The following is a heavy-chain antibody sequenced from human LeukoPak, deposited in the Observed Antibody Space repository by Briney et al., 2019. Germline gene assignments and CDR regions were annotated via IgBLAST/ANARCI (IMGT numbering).Heavy chain of an antibody. CDR3: ARDNSYGPFDY. V-gene: IGHV4-34*01. J-gene: IGHJ4*02. CDR1: GGSFSGYY. Sequence: SETLSLTCAVYGGSFSGYYWSWIRQPPGKGLEWIGEINHSGSTNYNPSLKSRVTISVDTSKNQFSLKLSSVTAADTAVYYCARDNSYGPFDYWGQGTLVTVSS. D-gene: IGHD5-18*01. CDR2: INHSGST.